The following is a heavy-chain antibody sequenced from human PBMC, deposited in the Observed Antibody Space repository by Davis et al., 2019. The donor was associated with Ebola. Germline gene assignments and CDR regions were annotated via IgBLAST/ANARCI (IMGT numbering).Heavy chain of an antibody. D-gene: IGHD6-6*01. V-gene: IGHV1-3*04. CDR1: GDTSNIYK. CDR2: INTGNGDT. CDR3: ARETGRYSSSSVWFDP. J-gene: IGHJ5*02. Sequence: ASVKVSCKASGDTSNIYKIHWVRQAPGQGLEWMGWINTGNGDTRYSRKFQDRVTITRDTSASTAYMELYSLRSEDTAVYYCARETGRYSSSSVWFDPWGQGTLVTVST.